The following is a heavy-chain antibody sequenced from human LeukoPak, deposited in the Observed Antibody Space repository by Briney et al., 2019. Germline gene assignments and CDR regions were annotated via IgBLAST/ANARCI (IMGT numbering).Heavy chain of an antibody. CDR1: GFTFDDYA. Sequence: GGSLRLSCAASGFTFDDYAMHWVRQAPGKGLEWVSGISWNSGRIGYADSVKGRFTISRDNAKNSLYLQMNSLRAEDTALYYCAKDINGGYYDSSGYWANLGAFDIWGQGTMVTVSS. V-gene: IGHV3-9*01. CDR2: ISWNSGRI. D-gene: IGHD3-22*01. CDR3: AKDINGGYYDSSGYWANLGAFDI. J-gene: IGHJ3*02.